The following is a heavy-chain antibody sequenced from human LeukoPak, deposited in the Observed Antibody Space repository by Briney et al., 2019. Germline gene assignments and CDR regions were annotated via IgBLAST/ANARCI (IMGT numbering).Heavy chain of an antibody. Sequence: SVKVSCKASGGTFSSYAISWVRQAPGQGLEWMGGIIPIFGTTKYAQKFQGRVTITTDEYTSTAYMELSSLRSEDTAVYYCAQRQAAVIAAAGTRGPFYYWGQGTLVTVST. J-gene: IGHJ4*02. CDR1: GGTFSSYA. CDR3: AQRQAAVIAAAGTRGPFYY. V-gene: IGHV1-69*05. CDR2: IIPIFGTT. D-gene: IGHD6-13*01.